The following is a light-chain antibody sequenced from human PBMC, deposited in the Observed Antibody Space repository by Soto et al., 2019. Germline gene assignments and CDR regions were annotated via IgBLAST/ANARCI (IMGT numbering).Light chain of an antibody. CDR3: QQYYSYPLT. J-gene: IGKJ1*01. CDR1: QGISSY. Sequence: AIRMTQSPSSFSASRGDRVTIXXRASQGISSYLAWYQQKPGKAPKXLIYAASTLQSGVPSRFSGSGSGTDFTLTISCLQSEDFATYYCQQYYSYPLTFGQGTKVDIK. V-gene: IGKV1-8*01. CDR2: AAS.